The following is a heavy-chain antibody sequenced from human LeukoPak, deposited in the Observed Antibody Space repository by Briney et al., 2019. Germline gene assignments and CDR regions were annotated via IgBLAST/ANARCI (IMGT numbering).Heavy chain of an antibody. CDR3: AKGSRPYYYYYMDV. V-gene: IGHV3-30*02. CDR1: GFTFSSYG. J-gene: IGHJ6*03. Sequence: GGSLRLSCAASGFTFSSYGMHWVRQAPGKGLEWVAFIRYDGSNKYYADSVKGRFTISRDNSKNTLYLQMNSLRAEDTAVYYCAKGSRPYYYYYMDVWGKGTTVTVSS. CDR2: IRYDGSNK.